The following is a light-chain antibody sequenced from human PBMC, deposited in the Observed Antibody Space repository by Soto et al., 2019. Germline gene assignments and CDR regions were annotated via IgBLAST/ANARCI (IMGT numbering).Light chain of an antibody. V-gene: IGKV1-39*01. J-gene: IGKJ1*01. CDR2: AAS. Sequence: DIQMTQSPSSLSASVRDRVTITCRASQSISTYLNWYQQTPGKAPKLLIYAASSLQSGVPSRFSGSGSGTDFTLTISSLHPEDFATYYCLQHKSYPWTFGQGTKVDIK. CDR3: LQHKSYPWT. CDR1: QSISTY.